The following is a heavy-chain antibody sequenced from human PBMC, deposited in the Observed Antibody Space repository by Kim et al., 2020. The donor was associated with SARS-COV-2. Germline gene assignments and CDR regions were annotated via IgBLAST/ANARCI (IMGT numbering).Heavy chain of an antibody. D-gene: IGHD3-3*01. CDR2: INHSGST. CDR1: GGSFSGYY. J-gene: IGHJ4*02. V-gene: IGHV4-34*01. Sequence: SETLSLTCAVYGGSFSGYYWSWIRQPPGKGLEWIGEINHSGSTNYNPSLKSRVTISVDTSKNQFSLKLSSVTAADTAVYYCARARAKPLRFLEWLLYFDYWGQGTLVTVSS. CDR3: ARARAKPLRFLEWLLYFDY.